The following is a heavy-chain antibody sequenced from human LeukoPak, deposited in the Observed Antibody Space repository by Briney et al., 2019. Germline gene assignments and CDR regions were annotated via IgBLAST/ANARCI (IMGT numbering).Heavy chain of an antibody. Sequence: SETLSLTCAVSGGSFSGYYWSWIRQPPGKGLEWIGEINHSGSTNYNPSLKSRVTISVDTSKNQFSLKLSSVTAADTAVYYCARGRFYGDYIWGSYRPGSYFDYWGQGTLVTVSS. V-gene: IGHV4-34*01. CDR1: GGSFSGYY. J-gene: IGHJ4*02. CDR2: INHSGST. CDR3: ARGRFYGDYIWGSYRPGSYFDY. D-gene: IGHD3-16*02.